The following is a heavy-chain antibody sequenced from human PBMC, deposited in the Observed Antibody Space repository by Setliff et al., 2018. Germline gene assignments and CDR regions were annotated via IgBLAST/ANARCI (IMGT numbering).Heavy chain of an antibody. V-gene: IGHV7-4-1*02. D-gene: IGHD3-3*01. J-gene: IGHJ4*02. CDR2: INTNTGSP. CDR3: ARRATYYNFWIGYYDY. Sequence: GASVKVSCKVSGYTFTVYTMNWVRQAPGQGLEWMGWINTNTGSPTYAQGFTGRFVFSLDTSVSTAYLQISSLKGEDTAVYYCARRATYYNFWIGYYDYWGQGTLVTVSS. CDR1: GYTFTVYT.